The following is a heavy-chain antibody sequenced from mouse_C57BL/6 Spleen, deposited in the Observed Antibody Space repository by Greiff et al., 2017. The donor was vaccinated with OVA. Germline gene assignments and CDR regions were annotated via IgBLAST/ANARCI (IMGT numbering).Heavy chain of an antibody. J-gene: IGHJ2*01. CDR1: GFTFSSYA. CDR3: ARGATSDY. CDR2: ISDGGSYT. D-gene: IGHD1-1*01. Sequence: EVKLMESGGGLVKPGGSLKLSCAASGFTFSSYAMSWVRQTPEKRLEWVATISDGGSYTYYPDNVKGRFTISRDNAKNNLYLQMSHLKSEDTAMYYCARGATSDYWGQGTTLTVSS. V-gene: IGHV5-4*03.